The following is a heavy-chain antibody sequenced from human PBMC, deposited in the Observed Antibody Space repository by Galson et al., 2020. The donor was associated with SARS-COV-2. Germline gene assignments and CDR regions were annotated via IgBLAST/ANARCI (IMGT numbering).Heavy chain of an antibody. Sequence: SETLSLTCAVYGGSFSGYYWSWIRQPPGKGLEWIGEINHSGSTNYNPSLKSRVTISVDTSKNQFSLKLSSVTAADTAVYYCARGRYDFWSGYNDQNLYYFDYWGQGTLVTVSS. J-gene: IGHJ4*02. CDR3: ARGRYDFWSGYNDQNLYYFDY. CDR1: GGSFSGYY. V-gene: IGHV4-34*01. D-gene: IGHD3-3*01. CDR2: INHSGST.